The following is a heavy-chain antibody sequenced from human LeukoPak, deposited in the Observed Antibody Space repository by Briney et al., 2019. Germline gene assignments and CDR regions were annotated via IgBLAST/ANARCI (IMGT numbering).Heavy chain of an antibody. CDR1: GGSISSGGYY. CDR2: IYTSGST. V-gene: IGHV4-61*02. Sequence: SQTLSLTCTVSGGSISSGGYYWGWIRQPAGKGLEWIGRIYTSGSTNYNPSLKSRVTISVDTSKNQFSLKLSSVTAADTAVYYCARDRQQRWYLPNDYTKLGATYYYYYMDVWGKGTTVTVSS. D-gene: IGHD4-11*01. CDR3: ARDRQQRWYLPNDYTKLGATYYYYYMDV. J-gene: IGHJ6*03.